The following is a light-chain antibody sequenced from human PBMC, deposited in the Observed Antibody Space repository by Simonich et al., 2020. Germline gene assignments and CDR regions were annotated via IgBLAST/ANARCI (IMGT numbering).Light chain of an antibody. CDR2: DAS. J-gene: IGKJ1*01. Sequence: EIVLTQSPATLSLSPGERATLSCRASQSVSSYLAWYQQKPGQAPSLLIYDASNRATGIPARFSGSGSGTDFTLTISSLQAEDVAVYYCQQYYSTPRTFGQGTKVEIK. V-gene: IGKV3-11*01. CDR3: QQYYSTPRT. CDR1: QSVSSY.